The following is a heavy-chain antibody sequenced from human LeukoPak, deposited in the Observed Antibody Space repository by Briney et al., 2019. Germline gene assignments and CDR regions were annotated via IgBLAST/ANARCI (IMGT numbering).Heavy chain of an antibody. J-gene: IGHJ5*02. Sequence: GASVKVSCKASGYTFTSYGISWVRQAPGQGLEWMGWISAYNGNTNYAQKLQGRVTMTTDTSTSTAYMELRSLRSDDTAVYYCARGSVGVVIMYWFDPWGQGTLVTVSS. D-gene: IGHD3-3*01. CDR1: GYTFTSYG. V-gene: IGHV1-18*01. CDR3: ARGSVGVVIMYWFDP. CDR2: ISAYNGNT.